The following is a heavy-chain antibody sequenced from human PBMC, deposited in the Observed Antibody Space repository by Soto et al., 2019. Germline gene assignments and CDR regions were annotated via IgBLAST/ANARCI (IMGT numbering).Heavy chain of an antibody. Sequence: PGGSLRLSCAASGFTFSSYGMHWVRQAPGKGLEWVAVIWYDGSNKYYADSVKGRFTISRDNSKNTLYLQMNSLRAEDTAVYYFAGGPNERFLELSLDYWGQGTLVTVSS. CDR1: GFTFSSYG. D-gene: IGHD3-3*01. CDR3: AGGPNERFLELSLDY. V-gene: IGHV3-33*01. J-gene: IGHJ4*02. CDR2: IWYDGSNK.